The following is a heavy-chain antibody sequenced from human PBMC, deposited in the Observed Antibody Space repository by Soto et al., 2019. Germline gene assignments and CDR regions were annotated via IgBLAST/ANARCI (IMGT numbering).Heavy chain of an antibody. CDR2: IYYSGST. Sequence: QLQLQESGPGLVKPSETLSLTCTVSGGSISSSSYYWGWIRQPPGKGLEWIGSIYYSGSTYYNPSLKSRVTISVDSSKSQFSLKLSSVTAAYTAVYYCATEPGLGVVMEFCEVAATLGWFDPWGQGTLVTVSS. D-gene: IGHD2-15*01. CDR3: ATEPGLGVVMEFCEVAATLGWFDP. J-gene: IGHJ5*02. CDR1: GGSISSSSYY. V-gene: IGHV4-39*01.